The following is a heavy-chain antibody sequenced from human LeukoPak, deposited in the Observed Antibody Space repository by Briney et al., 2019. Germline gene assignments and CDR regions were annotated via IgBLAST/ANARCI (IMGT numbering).Heavy chain of an antibody. CDR2: IKQDGNDK. D-gene: IGHD6-19*01. V-gene: IGHV3-7*01. Sequence: GGSLRLSCEASGFTFRSFSMSWVRQAPGKGLEWVADIKQDGNDKYYVDSVKGRFTISRDNAEKSVHLQMNRLRAEDTAVYHCARGASVVAGSDNAFDIWGQGTMVTVSS. J-gene: IGHJ3*02. CDR1: GFTFRSFS. CDR3: ARGASVVAGSDNAFDI.